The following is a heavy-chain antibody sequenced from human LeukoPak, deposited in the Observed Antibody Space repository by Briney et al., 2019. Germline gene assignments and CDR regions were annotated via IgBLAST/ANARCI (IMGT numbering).Heavy chain of an antibody. Sequence: GGSLRLSCAASGFTFSSYAMHWVRQAPGKGLEWVAVISYDGSNKYYADSVKGRFTISRDNSKNTLYLQMNSLRAEDTAVYYCARQDLRWYGSGIRSAFDIWGQGTMVTVSS. CDR1: GFTFSSYA. J-gene: IGHJ3*02. CDR3: ARQDLRWYGSGIRSAFDI. V-gene: IGHV3-30-3*01. CDR2: ISYDGSNK. D-gene: IGHD3-10*01.